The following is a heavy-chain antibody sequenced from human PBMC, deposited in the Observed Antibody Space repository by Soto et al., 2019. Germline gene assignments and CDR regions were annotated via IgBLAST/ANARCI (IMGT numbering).Heavy chain of an antibody. J-gene: IGHJ4*02. CDR3: AKGDFDILTGLDY. Sequence: SLKISCAGSGFTFKDYAMHWVRQAPGKGLEWVAGISWNSVSIGYADSVKGRFTISRDDAKNSLYLQMNSLRTEDTALYYCAKGDFDILTGLDYWGRGTLVTVSS. CDR2: ISWNSVSI. D-gene: IGHD3-9*01. V-gene: IGHV3-9*01. CDR1: GFTFKDYA.